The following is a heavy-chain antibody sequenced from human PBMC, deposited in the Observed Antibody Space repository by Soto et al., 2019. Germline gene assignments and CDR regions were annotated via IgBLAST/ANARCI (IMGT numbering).Heavy chain of an antibody. CDR1: GDSVSSNSAA. D-gene: IGHD1-7*01. CDR2: TYHRSRWYN. J-gene: IGHJ6*03. CDR3: AGTTSLQWYYMDV. V-gene: IGHV6-1*01. Sequence: QVQLQQSGPGLVRPAQTLSLTCAISGDSVSSNSAAWNWIRQSPSRGLEWLGRTYHRSRWYNDYAPPVKSPIPVNPDTSKSQFSLHLNSVTPEDTAVHYCAGTTSLQWYYMDVWDKGTTVTVSS.